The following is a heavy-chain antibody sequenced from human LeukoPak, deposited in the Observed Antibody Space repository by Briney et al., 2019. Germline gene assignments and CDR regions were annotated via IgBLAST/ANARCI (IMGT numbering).Heavy chain of an antibody. J-gene: IGHJ5*02. CDR2: IRSKTNTYAT. V-gene: IGHV3-73*01. CDR1: GFTFSGSA. Sequence: PGGSLRLSCAASGFTFSGSAMHWVRQASGKGLEWVGRIRSKTNTYATTYAASVKGRFTISRDDSKNTAYLQMNSLKTEDTAVYYCTRHLFWGVAATDSPWGQGTLVTVSS. D-gene: IGHD6-13*01. CDR3: TRHLFWGVAATDSP.